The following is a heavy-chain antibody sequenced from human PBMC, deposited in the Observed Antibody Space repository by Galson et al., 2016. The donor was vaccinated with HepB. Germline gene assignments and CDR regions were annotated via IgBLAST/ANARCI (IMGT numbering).Heavy chain of an antibody. CDR1: WDSVSSNSAV. D-gene: IGHD1-1*01. V-gene: IGHV6-1*01. CDR2: TYYGSNWLS. J-gene: IGHJ5*01. CDR3: ARAGRRQVGTGDWFDS. Sequence: CAISWDSVSSNSAVWNWIRQSPSRGLEWLGRTYYGSNWLSDYAASVRSRITVNADTPKNQFSLHLNSVTPDDTAVYYCARAGRRQVGTGDWFDSWGQGILVTVSS.